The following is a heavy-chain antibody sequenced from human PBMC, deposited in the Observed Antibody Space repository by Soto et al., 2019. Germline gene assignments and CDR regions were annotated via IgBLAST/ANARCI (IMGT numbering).Heavy chain of an antibody. D-gene: IGHD2-2*01. Sequence: TGGSLRFSCAPSAFTFSNAWMNWVRQAPGKGLEWVGRIKSKTDGGTTDYAAPVKGRFTISRDDSKNTLYLQMNSLKTEDTAVYYCTTLPVRYCSSTSCLHDAFDIWGQGTMVTVSS. J-gene: IGHJ3*02. CDR3: TTLPVRYCSSTSCLHDAFDI. CDR2: IKSKTDGGTT. V-gene: IGHV3-15*07. CDR1: AFTFSNAW.